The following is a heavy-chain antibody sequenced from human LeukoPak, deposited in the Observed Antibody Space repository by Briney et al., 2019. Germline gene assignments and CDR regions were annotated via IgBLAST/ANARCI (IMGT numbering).Heavy chain of an antibody. CDR1: GYTFTSYG. D-gene: IGHD3-10*01. CDR2: INPNSGGT. V-gene: IGHV1-2*02. CDR3: ASMVRGDRNSPYYYYYMDV. Sequence: GASVKVSCKASGYTFTSYGISWVRQAPGQGLEWMGWINPNSGGTNYAQKFQGRVTMTRDTSISTAYMELSRLRSDDTAVYYCASMVRGDRNSPYYYYYMDVWGKGTTVTISS. J-gene: IGHJ6*03.